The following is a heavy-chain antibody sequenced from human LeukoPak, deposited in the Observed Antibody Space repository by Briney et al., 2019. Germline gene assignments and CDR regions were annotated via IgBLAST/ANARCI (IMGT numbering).Heavy chain of an antibody. J-gene: IGHJ3*02. CDR3: AKASGVPWADYAFDI. D-gene: IGHD3-10*01. CDR1: GFNVSSNY. Sequence: GGSLRLSCAASGFNVSSNYISWIRQAPGKGLEWVAVVSYDGSNKYYADSVKGRFTISRDSSKNTLYLQMNSLRAEDTAVYYCAKASGVPWADYAFDIWGQGTMVTVSS. CDR2: VSYDGSNK. V-gene: IGHV3-30*18.